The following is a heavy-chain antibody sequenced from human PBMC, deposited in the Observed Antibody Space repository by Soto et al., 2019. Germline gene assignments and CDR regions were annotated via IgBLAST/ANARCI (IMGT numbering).Heavy chain of an antibody. V-gene: IGHV1-69*02. Sequence: QVQLVQSGAAVKKPGSSVKVSCKASGGTFSSYTISWLRQAPGQGLEWMGRIIPILGIANYAQKFQGRVTITADKSTSTAYMELSSLRSEDTAVYYCARSARKNIVVVPAAMVVWGKGTTVTVSS. CDR1: GGTFSSYT. J-gene: IGHJ6*04. CDR3: ARSARKNIVVVPAAMVV. D-gene: IGHD2-2*01. CDR2: IIPILGIA.